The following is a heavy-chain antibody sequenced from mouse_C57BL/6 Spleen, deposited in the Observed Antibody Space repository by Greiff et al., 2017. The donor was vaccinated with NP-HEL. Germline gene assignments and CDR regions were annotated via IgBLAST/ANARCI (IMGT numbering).Heavy chain of an antibody. CDR1: GYTFTSYW. CDR2: IYPGSGST. J-gene: IGHJ2*01. Sequence: QVQLQQPGAELVKPGASVKMSCKASGYTFTSYWITWVKQRPGQGLEWIGDIYPGSGSTNYNEKFKSKATLTVDTSSSTAYMQLSSLTSEDSAVYYCAAAPYYYGSSFDYWGQGTTLTVSS. V-gene: IGHV1-55*01. D-gene: IGHD1-1*01. CDR3: AAAPYYYGSSFDY.